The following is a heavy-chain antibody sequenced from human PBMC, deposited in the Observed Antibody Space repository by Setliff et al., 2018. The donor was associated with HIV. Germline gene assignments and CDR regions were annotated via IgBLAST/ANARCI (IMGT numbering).Heavy chain of an antibody. J-gene: IGHJ4*02. CDR2: VYYTGST. D-gene: IGHD3-3*01. CDR1: GDSISSNY. V-gene: IGHV4-59*01. Sequence: SLPCTVSGDSISSNYWTWIRQPPGKGLEYIGYVYYTGSTNYNPSLKNRVTISIDTSKNQFSLKLRSVTAADTAVYYCARGNRVFDYWGQGALVTVSS. CDR3: ARGNRVFDY.